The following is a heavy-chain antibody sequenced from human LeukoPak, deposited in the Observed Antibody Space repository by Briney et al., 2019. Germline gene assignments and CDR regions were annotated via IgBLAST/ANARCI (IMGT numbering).Heavy chain of an antibody. CDR3: ARGGPALCY. V-gene: IGHV3-53*01. J-gene: IGHJ4*02. D-gene: IGHD2-2*01. CDR1: GFTFDNYR. Sequence: GGSLRLSCAASGFTFDNYRMSWVRQAPGKGLEWVSVIYSGGSTYYADSVKGRFTISRDNSKNTLYLQMNSLRAEDTAVYYCARGGPALCYWGQGTLVTVSS. CDR2: IYSGGST.